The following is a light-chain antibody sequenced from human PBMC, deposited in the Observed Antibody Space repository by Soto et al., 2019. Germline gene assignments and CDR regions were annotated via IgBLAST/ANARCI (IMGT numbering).Light chain of an antibody. CDR3: QQYDSSPWT. J-gene: IGKJ1*01. CDR2: GAS. V-gene: IGKV3-20*01. CDR1: QSVSSSF. Sequence: ENVLTQSPGTLSLSPGERATLSCRSSQSVSSSFLAWYQLKPGQAPRLLFYGASSRATGIPDRFSGSGSGTDFTLTISRLEPEDFAVYYCQQYDSSPWTFGQGTKVEIK.